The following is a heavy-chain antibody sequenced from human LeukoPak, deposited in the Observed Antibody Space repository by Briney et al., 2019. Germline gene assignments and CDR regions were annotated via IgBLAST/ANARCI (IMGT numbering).Heavy chain of an antibody. V-gene: IGHV1-3*03. CDR2: INAGNGNT. J-gene: IGHJ3*02. Sequence: ASVKVSCKASGYTFTSYAMNWVRQAPGQGLEWMGWINAGNGNTKYSQEFQGRVTITRDTSASTAYMELSSLRSEDMAVYYCARGGIAARPGSAFDIWGQGTMVTVSS. CDR1: GYTFTSYA. D-gene: IGHD6-6*01. CDR3: ARGGIAARPGSAFDI.